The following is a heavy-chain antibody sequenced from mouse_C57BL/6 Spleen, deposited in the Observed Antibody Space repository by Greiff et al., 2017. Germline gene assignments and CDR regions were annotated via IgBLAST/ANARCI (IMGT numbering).Heavy chain of an antibody. CDR3: TRDGEAY. J-gene: IGHJ3*01. CDR2: IDPENGDT. D-gene: IGHD1-1*01. V-gene: IGHV14-4*01. CDR1: GFNIKDDY. Sequence: EVQLQQSGAELVRPGASVKLSCTASGFNIKDDYMPWVKQSPEQGLEWIGWIDPENGDTEYASRFQGKATISADTASNTAYLQLSSLTAEDTAVYYCTRDGEAYWGQGTLITVSA.